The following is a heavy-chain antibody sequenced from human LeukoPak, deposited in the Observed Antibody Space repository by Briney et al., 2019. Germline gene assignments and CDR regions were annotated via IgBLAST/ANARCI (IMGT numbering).Heavy chain of an antibody. CDR3: ARDKRISIFGVITFPDY. V-gene: IGHV3-21*01. CDR2: ISSSSSYI. CDR1: GFTFSSYG. D-gene: IGHD3-3*01. Sequence: GGSLRLSCAASGFTFSSYGMHWVRQAPGKGLEWVSSISSSSSYIYYVDSVKGRFTISRDNAKNSLYLQMNNLRADDTAVYYCARDKRISIFGVITFPDYWGQGTLVTVSS. J-gene: IGHJ4*02.